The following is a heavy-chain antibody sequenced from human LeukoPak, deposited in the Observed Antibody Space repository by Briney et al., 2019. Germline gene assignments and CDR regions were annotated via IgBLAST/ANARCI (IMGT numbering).Heavy chain of an antibody. CDR2: ITPIFGAA. CDR3: ARNSRVASTSGLNY. Sequence: ASVKVTCKASGGTFSSYPFTWVRQAPGQGLEWMGEITPIFGAANYAQTFQGRVTITADESTSTVFMELSSLRSDDTAFYYCARNSRVASTSGLNYWGQGTLVTVSS. V-gene: IGHV1-69*13. CDR1: GGTFSSYP. J-gene: IGHJ4*02. D-gene: IGHD4-23*01.